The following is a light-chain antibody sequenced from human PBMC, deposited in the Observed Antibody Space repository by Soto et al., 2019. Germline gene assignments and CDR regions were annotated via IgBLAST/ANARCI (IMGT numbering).Light chain of an antibody. CDR3: QQRSNWPLT. CDR2: DAS. CDR1: RSVSSS. V-gene: IGKV3-11*01. J-gene: IGKJ5*01. Sequence: EIVLTQSPDTLSFSPGERATLSCRASRSVSSSLAWYQQKPGQAPRLLIYDASNRATGIPARFSGSGSGTDFTLTISSLEPEDFAVYYCQQRSNWPLTFGQGTRLEI.